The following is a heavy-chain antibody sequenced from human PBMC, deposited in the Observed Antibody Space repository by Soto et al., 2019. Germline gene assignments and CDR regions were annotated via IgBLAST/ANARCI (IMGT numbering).Heavy chain of an antibody. Sequence: WWSLRLSCSASVFTFSSYGMHWIRQAPGKGLEWVAVISYDGSNKYYADSVKGRFTISRDNSKNTLYLQMNSLRAEDTAVYYCAKAMYYYDSSGCFDYWGQGTLVTVSS. D-gene: IGHD3-22*01. J-gene: IGHJ4*02. CDR1: VFTFSSYG. CDR2: ISYDGSNK. CDR3: AKAMYYYDSSGCFDY. V-gene: IGHV3-30*18.